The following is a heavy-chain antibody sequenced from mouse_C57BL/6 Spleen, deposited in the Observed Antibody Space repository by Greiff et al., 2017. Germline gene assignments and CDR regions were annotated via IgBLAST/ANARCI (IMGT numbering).Heavy chain of an antibody. D-gene: IGHD1-1*01. V-gene: IGHV1-55*01. J-gene: IGHJ3*01. CDR1: GYTFTSYW. CDR3: ARSYTVSSPQLAY. Sequence: VQLQQPGAELVKPGASVKLSCKASGYTFTSYWITWVKQRPGQGLEWIGDIYPGSGSTNYNEKFKSKATLTVDTSSSTAYMQLSSLTSEDSAVYYCARSYTVSSPQLAYWGQGTLVTVSA. CDR2: IYPGSGST.